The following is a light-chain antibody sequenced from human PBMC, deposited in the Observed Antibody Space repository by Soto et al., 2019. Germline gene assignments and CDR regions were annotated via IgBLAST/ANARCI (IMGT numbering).Light chain of an antibody. J-gene: IGLJ2*01. CDR3: SSYTATTPVV. CDR2: EVS. V-gene: IGLV2-14*01. Sequence: QSDLTQPASVSGSPGQSVTISCTGTYSDVGGYKYVSWYQQHPGKSPKLLIYEVSNRPSGVSTRFSGSKSGNTASLTISGLQTEDEADYFCSSYTATTPVVFGGGTQLTVL. CDR1: YSDVGGYKY.